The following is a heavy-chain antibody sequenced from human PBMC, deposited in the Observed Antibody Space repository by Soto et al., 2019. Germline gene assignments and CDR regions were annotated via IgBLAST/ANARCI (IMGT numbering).Heavy chain of an antibody. Sequence: QVQLVQSGAEVKKPGASVKVSCKASGYTFTSYGISWVRQAPGQGLEWMGWISAYNGNTNYAQKLQGRVTMTTDTSTRTAYMELRSLRSDDTAVYYCARDRIEGGYDILTAYSANDYWGQGTLVTVSS. CDR1: GYTFTSYG. D-gene: IGHD3-9*01. J-gene: IGHJ4*02. CDR2: ISAYNGNT. CDR3: ARDRIEGGYDILTAYSANDY. V-gene: IGHV1-18*04.